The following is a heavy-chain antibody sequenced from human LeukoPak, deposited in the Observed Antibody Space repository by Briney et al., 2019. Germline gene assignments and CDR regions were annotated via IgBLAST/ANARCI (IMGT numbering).Heavy chain of an antibody. Sequence: ASVKVSCKASGYTFTGYYMHWVQQAPGQGLEWKGRINPNSGGTNYAQKFQGRVTMTSDTSISTAYMELSRLRSDDTAVYYCARSSLAISRVVAAVSDYWGQGTLVTVSS. CDR3: ARSSLAISRVVAAVSDY. J-gene: IGHJ4*02. CDR2: INPNSGGT. CDR1: GYTFTGYY. V-gene: IGHV1-2*06. D-gene: IGHD2-15*01.